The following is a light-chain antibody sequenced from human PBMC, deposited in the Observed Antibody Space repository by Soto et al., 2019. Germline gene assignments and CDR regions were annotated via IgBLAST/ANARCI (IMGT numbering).Light chain of an antibody. Sequence: DIQMTQSPSTLSASVGDRVTITCRASQSISSRLAWYQQKPGKAPKLLIYKASSLESGVPSRFSGSGFGTEYTLLIISRQHDDFAAFYCHQYNSYSGYTFGQGTKLEIK. CDR2: KAS. CDR3: HQYNSYSGYT. CDR1: QSISSR. V-gene: IGKV1-5*03. J-gene: IGKJ2*01.